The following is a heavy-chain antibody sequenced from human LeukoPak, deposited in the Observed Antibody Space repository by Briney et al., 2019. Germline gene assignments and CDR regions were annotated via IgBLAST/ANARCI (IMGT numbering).Heavy chain of an antibody. J-gene: IGHJ4*02. V-gene: IGHV1-69*13. CDR2: IIPIFGTA. D-gene: IGHD3-3*01. CDR1: GGTFSSYA. CDR3: AKGAPWSGPAFDY. Sequence: ASVKVSCKASGGTFSSYAISWVRQAPGQGLEWMGGIIPIFGTANYAQKFQGRVTITADESTSTAYMELSSLRSEDTAVYYCAKGAPWSGPAFDYWGQGTLVTVSS.